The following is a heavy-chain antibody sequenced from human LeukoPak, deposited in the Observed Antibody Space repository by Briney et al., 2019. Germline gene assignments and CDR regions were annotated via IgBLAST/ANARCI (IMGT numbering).Heavy chain of an antibody. CDR3: ARSLLGAIVVVVAATADYFDY. J-gene: IGHJ4*02. CDR1: GYSISSGYY. CDR2: IYHSGST. V-gene: IGHV4-38-2*02. Sequence: SETLSLTCTVSGYSISSGYYWGWIRQPPGKGLEWIGSIYHSGSTYYNPSLKSRVTISVDTSKNQFSLKLSSVTAADTAVYYCARSLLGAIVVVVAATADYFDYWGQGTLVTVSS. D-gene: IGHD2-15*01.